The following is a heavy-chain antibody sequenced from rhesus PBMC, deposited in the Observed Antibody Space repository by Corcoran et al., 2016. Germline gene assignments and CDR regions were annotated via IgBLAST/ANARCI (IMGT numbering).Heavy chain of an antibody. Sequence: EVQLVQSGAEVKKPGASVKISCKASGYTFTDYYLHWVRQAPGKGLEGVGRVGAEDGEARHAQKWQDSVTITADTSTDTAYMELSSLRSEDTAVYYCATQNPYGLDSWGQGVVVTVAS. CDR3: ATQNPYGLDS. CDR1: GYTFTDYY. J-gene: IGHJ6*01. V-gene: IGHV1-111*02. CDR2: VGAEDGEA. D-gene: IGHD2-15*01.